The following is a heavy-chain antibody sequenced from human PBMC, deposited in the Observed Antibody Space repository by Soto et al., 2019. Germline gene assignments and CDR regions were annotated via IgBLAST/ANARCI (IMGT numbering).Heavy chain of an antibody. J-gene: IGHJ6*02. CDR1: GGSISSSNW. CDR2: IYHSGST. Sequence: QVQLQESGPGLVKPSGTLSLTCAVSGGSISSSNWWSWVRQPPGKGLEWIGEIYHSGSTNYNPSLKSRVPLSLDXXKNQFSLTLSSVTAADTAVYYCARVSGSDYYGMDVWGQGTTVTVSS. CDR3: ARVSGSDYYGMDV. V-gene: IGHV4-4*02. D-gene: IGHD1-26*01.